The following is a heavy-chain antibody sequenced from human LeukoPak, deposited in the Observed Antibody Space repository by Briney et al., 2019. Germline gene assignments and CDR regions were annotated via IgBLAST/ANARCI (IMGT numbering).Heavy chain of an antibody. Sequence: SVKVSCKASGYTFTSYYMHWVRQAPGQGLEWMGRIIPIFGTANYAQKFQGRVTITTDESTSTAYMELSSLRSEDTAVYYCARGSYGSGSYYDAFDIWGQGTMVTVSS. J-gene: IGHJ3*02. D-gene: IGHD3-10*01. CDR1: GYTFTSYY. V-gene: IGHV1-69*05. CDR3: ARGSYGSGSYYDAFDI. CDR2: IIPIFGTA.